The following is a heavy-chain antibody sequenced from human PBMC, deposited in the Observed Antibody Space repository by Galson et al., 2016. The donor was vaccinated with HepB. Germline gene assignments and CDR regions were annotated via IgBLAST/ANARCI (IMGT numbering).Heavy chain of an antibody. J-gene: IGHJ4*02. Sequence: SVKVSCKVSGYTFTDDAMNWVRQAPGQGLEWMGWINTNSGRPTYAQGFTGRFAFSLDTSVSTAYLQISNLETEDTAVYYCVRDPGNVAVGFGHWGQGSQVTVTS. V-gene: IGHV7-4-1*02. CDR3: VRDPGNVAVGFGH. CDR1: GYTFTDDA. CDR2: INTNSGRP. D-gene: IGHD2-21*01.